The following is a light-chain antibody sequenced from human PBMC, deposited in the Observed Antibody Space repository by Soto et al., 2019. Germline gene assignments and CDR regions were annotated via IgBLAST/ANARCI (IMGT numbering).Light chain of an antibody. Sequence: DIQMTQSPSTLSASIGDRVTITCRASESIRTWLAWYQHKPGKAPKFLIYDASRLESGVPSRFSGSGSGTDFTLTIRTMQPDDFATSFCQQYHNCPRTFGQGTKLEIK. CDR3: QQYHNCPRT. V-gene: IGKV1-5*01. CDR1: ESIRTW. CDR2: DAS. J-gene: IGKJ1*01.